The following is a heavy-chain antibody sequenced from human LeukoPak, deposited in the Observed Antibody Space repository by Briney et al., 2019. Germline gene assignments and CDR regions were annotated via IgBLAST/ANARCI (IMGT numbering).Heavy chain of an antibody. CDR3: AKGSNYYDSSGYYY. Sequence: GRSLRLSCAASGFTFSSYGMHWVRQAPGKGLEWVAVISYDGNNKYYADSVKGRFTISRDNSKNTLYLQMNSLRAEDTAVYYCAKGSNYYDSSGYYYWGQGTLVTVSS. CDR1: GFTFSSYG. V-gene: IGHV3-30*18. CDR2: ISYDGNNK. J-gene: IGHJ4*02. D-gene: IGHD3-22*01.